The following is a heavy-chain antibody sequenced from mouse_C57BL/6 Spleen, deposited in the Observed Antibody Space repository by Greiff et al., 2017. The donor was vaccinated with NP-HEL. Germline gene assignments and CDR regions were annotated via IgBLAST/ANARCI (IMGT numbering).Heavy chain of an antibody. Sequence: QVQLQQPGAELVKPGASVKLSCKASGYTFTSYWMHWVKQRPGQGLEWIGMIHPNSGSTNYNEKSKSKATLTVDKSSSTAYMQLSSLTSEDSAVYYCARGDYYGSTPYAMDYWGQGTSVTVSS. D-gene: IGHD1-1*01. CDR1: GYTFTSYW. CDR3: ARGDYYGSTPYAMDY. V-gene: IGHV1-64*01. J-gene: IGHJ4*01. CDR2: IHPNSGST.